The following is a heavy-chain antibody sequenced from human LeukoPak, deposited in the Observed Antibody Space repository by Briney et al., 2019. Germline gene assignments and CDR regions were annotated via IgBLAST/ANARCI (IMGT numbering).Heavy chain of an antibody. CDR2: INHSGST. Sequence: PSETLSLTCAVYGGSFSGYYWSWIRQPPGKGLEWIGEINHSGSTNYNPSLKSRVTISVDTSKNQFSLKLSSVTAADTAVYYCARGGPGYYYDTYAFDIWGQGTMVTVSS. D-gene: IGHD3-22*01. CDR3: ARGGPGYYYDTYAFDI. J-gene: IGHJ3*02. V-gene: IGHV4-34*01. CDR1: GGSFSGYY.